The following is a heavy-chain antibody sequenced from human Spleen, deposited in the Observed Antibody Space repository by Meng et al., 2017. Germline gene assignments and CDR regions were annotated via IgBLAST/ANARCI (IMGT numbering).Heavy chain of an antibody. CDR3: ARAPSIAVAAYNWFDP. J-gene: IGHJ5*02. CDR2: MNPNSGNT. D-gene: IGHD6-19*01. V-gene: IGHV1-8*03. CDR1: GYTFTSYD. Sequence: GQLVRAGAEWKKPGASVKVSCKASGYTFTSYDINWVRQATGQGLEWMGWMNPNSGNTGYAQKFQGRVTITRNTSISTAYMELSSLRSEDTAVYYCARAPSIAVAAYNWFDPWGQGTLVTVSS.